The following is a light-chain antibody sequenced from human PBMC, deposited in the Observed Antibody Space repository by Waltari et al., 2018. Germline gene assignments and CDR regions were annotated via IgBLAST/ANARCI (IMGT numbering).Light chain of an antibody. CDR2: WAS. V-gene: IGKV4-1*01. CDR3: QQYYTNPT. J-gene: IGKJ2*01. CDR1: QSVLYDSNNRNY. Sequence: DSVMTQSPESLAVAVGERATIKCKSSQSVLYDSNNRNYLAWYQQKPGQPPKLLISWASTRESGVPERFSGSGSGTDFTLTISSLQAADVAFFYCQQYYTNPTFGQGTKLEI.